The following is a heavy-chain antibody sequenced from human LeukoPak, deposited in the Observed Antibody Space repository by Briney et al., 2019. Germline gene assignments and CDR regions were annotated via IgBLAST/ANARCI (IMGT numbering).Heavy chain of an antibody. CDR3: ARDKLRIAARRAFDI. Sequence: PGGSLRLSCAASGFTFSSYEMNWVRQAPGKGLEWVSSISSSSSYIYYADSVKGRFTISRDNAKNSLYLQMNSLRAEDTAVYYCARDKLRIAARRAFDIWGQGTMVTVSS. CDR2: ISSSSSYI. D-gene: IGHD6-6*01. J-gene: IGHJ3*02. CDR1: GFTFSSYE. V-gene: IGHV3-21*01.